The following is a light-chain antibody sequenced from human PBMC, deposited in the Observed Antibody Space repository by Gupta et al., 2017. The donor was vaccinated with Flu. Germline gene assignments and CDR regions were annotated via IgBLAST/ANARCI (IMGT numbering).Light chain of an antibody. CDR2: DAS. V-gene: IGKV3D-20*01. CDR1: QSVSARY. J-gene: IGKJ4*01. CDR3: QQYGTSPVT. Sequence: EIVLTQSPAILSLSPGDRATLSCGASQSVSARYLAWYQQKPGLAPRLLIYDASFRASGIPDRFRCSGSGTDFTLTISRLEPEDFAVYFCQQYGTSPVTFGGGTRVEI.